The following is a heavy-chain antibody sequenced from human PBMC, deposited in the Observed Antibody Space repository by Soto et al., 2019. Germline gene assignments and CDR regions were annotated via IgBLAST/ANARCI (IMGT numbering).Heavy chain of an antibody. Sequence: VLLVESRGGLVQPGRSLRLSCAVSGFNFGNYAMHWVRQAPGKGLEWVAAINWNSDKVAYAGSVLGRFTIFRDSAKNSLHLQMNDLTTEDTALYYCAKDKGGTPYYIDSWGQGILVTVSS. J-gene: IGHJ4*02. CDR1: GFNFGNYA. D-gene: IGHD6-25*01. V-gene: IGHV3-9*01. CDR2: INWNSDKV. CDR3: AKDKGGTPYYIDS.